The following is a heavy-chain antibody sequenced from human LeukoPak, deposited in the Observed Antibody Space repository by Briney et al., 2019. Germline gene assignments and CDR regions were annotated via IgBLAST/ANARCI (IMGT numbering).Heavy chain of an antibody. D-gene: IGHD3-22*01. J-gene: IGHJ4*02. V-gene: IGHV3-53*01. CDR1: GFTVDSNY. CDR2: IYTGGNT. Sequence: GGSLRLSCAASGFTVDSNYLSWVRQAPGKGLEWVSTIYTGGNTHYAASVKGRFTISRDFSKNTVFLHMNSLRAEDTAMYYCARGDGSGYYDYFDYWGQGALVTVSS. CDR3: ARGDGSGYYDYFDY.